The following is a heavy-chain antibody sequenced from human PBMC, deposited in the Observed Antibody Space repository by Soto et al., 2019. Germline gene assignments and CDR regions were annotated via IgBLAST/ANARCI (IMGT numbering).Heavy chain of an antibody. V-gene: IGHV4-38-2*02. CDR3: ARDRTGYFDY. Sequence: SETLSLTCAVSGYSISSGYYWGWIRQPPGKGLEWIGSIYHSGSTYYNPSLKSRVTISVDTSKNQSSLKLSSVTAADTAVYYCARDRTGYFDYWGQGTLVTVSS. CDR2: IYHSGST. CDR1: GYSISSGYY. J-gene: IGHJ4*02. D-gene: IGHD4-17*01.